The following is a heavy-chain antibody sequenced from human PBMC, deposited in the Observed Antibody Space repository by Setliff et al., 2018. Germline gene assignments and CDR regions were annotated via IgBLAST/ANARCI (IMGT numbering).Heavy chain of an antibody. V-gene: IGHV4-4*07. J-gene: IGHJ6*03. CDR2: IYIGGSA. CDR1: GFTFDDYG. CDR3: AREQWLDPPGYYYMDV. D-gene: IGHD6-19*01. Sequence: SETLRLSCAASGFTFDDYGMSWIRQPAGKGLEWIGHIYIGGSANYNPSLKSRVTMSIDTSKNQFSLKLNSVTAADMAVYYCAREQWLDPPGYYYMDVWAKGTTVTVSS.